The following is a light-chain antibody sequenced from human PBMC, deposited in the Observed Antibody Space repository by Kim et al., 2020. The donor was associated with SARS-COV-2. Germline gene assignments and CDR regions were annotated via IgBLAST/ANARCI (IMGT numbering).Light chain of an antibody. Sequence: QSVLTQPPSESGTPGQRVTISCSGSTSNIGSNTGNWYQQLPGTAPKLLIYSNNQRPSGVPDRFSGSKSGTSASLAISGLQSEDEAEYYCAAWDDSLNGWVFGGGTQLTVL. V-gene: IGLV1-44*01. CDR2: SNN. CDR3: AAWDDSLNGWV. J-gene: IGLJ3*02. CDR1: TSNIGSNT.